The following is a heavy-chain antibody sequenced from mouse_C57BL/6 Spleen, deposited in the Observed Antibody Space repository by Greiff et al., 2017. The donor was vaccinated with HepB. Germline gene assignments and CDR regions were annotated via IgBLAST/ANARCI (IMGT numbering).Heavy chain of an antibody. Sequence: VQLQQSVAELVRPGASVKLSCTASGFNIKNPYMHWVKQRPEQGLEWIGRIDPANGNTKYAPKFQGKATITADTSSNTAYLQLSSLTSEDTAIYYCAFLYGNYHYYAMDYWGQGTSVTVSS. CDR3: AFLYGNYHYYAMDY. CDR2: IDPANGNT. CDR1: GFNIKNPY. V-gene: IGHV14-3*01. J-gene: IGHJ4*01. D-gene: IGHD2-1*01.